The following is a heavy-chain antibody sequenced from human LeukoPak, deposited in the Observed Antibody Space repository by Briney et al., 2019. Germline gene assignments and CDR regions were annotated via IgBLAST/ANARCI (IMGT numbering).Heavy chain of an antibody. D-gene: IGHD6-13*01. J-gene: IGHJ6*02. CDR2: IYTSGST. CDR1: GGSISSYY. V-gene: IGHV4-4*07. Sequence: SETLSLTCTVSGGSISSYYWSWIRQPAGKGLEWIGRIYTSGSTNYNPSLKSRVTMSVDTSKSQFSLKLSSVTAADTAVYYCATAYSSSWSQDYGMDVWGQGTTVTVSS. CDR3: ATAYSSSWSQDYGMDV.